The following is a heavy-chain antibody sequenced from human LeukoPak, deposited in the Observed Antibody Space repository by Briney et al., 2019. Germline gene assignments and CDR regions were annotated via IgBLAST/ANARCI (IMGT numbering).Heavy chain of an antibody. J-gene: IGHJ4*02. CDR1: GYTFTGYY. CDR2: INPNSGGT. D-gene: IGHD2-8*01. CDR3: ARVGSYCTNDICHDF. Sequence: ASVKVSCKASGYTFTGYYMHWVRQAPGQGLEWMGWINPNSGGTNYAQKFQGWVTMTRDTSISTAYMELSRLRSDDTAVYYCARVGSYCTNDICHDFWGQGTLVTVSS. V-gene: IGHV1-2*04.